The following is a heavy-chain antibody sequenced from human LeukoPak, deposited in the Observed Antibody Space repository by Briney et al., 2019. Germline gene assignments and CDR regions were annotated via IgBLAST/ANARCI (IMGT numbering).Heavy chain of an antibody. CDR2: ISSSSSYI. CDR1: GFTFSSYA. D-gene: IGHD3-16*01. J-gene: IGHJ4*02. V-gene: IGHV3-21*01. Sequence: PGGSLRLSCAASGFTFSSYAMSWVRQAPGKGLEWVSSISSSSSYIYYADSVKGRFTISRDNAKNSLYLQMNSLRAEDTAVYYCARDDDYVWGSWGYWGQGTLVTVSS. CDR3: ARDDDYVWGSWGY.